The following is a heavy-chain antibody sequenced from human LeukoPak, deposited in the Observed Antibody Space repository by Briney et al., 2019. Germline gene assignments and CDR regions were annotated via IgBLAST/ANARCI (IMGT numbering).Heavy chain of an antibody. J-gene: IGHJ6*03. CDR2: ISSSSGYI. D-gene: IGHD2-2*01. CDR3: ARKDIVVVPAAIPASMDV. CDR1: GFTFSSYS. V-gene: IGHV3-21*01. Sequence: PGGSLRLSCAASGFTFSSYSMNWVRQAPGKGLEWVSSISSSSGYIYYADSVKGRFTISRDNAKNSLYLQMNSLRAEDTAVYYCARKDIVVVPAAIPASMDVWGKGTTVTVSS.